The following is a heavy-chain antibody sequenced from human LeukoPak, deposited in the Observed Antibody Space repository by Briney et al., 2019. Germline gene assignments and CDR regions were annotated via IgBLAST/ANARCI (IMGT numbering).Heavy chain of an antibody. D-gene: IGHD2-15*01. CDR1: GFTFSSYG. CDR3: ARVGYCSGGSCYGGDY. Sequence: GRSLRLSCAASGFTFSSYGMHWVRQAPGKGLEWVAVIWYDGSNKYYADSVKGRFTISRDNSKNTLYPQMNTLRAEDTAVYYCARVGYCSGGSCYGGDYWGQGTLVSVCS. J-gene: IGHJ4*02. V-gene: IGHV3-33*01. CDR2: IWYDGSNK.